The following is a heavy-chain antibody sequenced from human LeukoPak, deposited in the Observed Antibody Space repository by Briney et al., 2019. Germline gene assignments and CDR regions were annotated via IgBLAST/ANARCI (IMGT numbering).Heavy chain of an antibody. D-gene: IGHD3-22*01. CDR2: TRGSDAST. V-gene: IGHV3-23*01. Sequence: GGSLRLSCAASGFAFSSYAMSWVRQTPGQGLEWGSVTRGSDASTPYLDSGKGRFTISRDTSKNTLYLQMNSLRAEDTAVYYCATPAAYFYDGGGYLSHWGQGTLVTVSS. CDR1: GFAFSSYA. J-gene: IGHJ4*02. CDR3: ATPAAYFYDGGGYLSH.